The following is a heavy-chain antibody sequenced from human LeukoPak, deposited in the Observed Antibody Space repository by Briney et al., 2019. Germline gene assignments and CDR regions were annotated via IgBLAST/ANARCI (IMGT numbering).Heavy chain of an antibody. Sequence: PSETLSLTCTVSGYSISSGYYWGWIRPPPGKGLEWIGSIYHSGSTYYNPSLKSRATISVDTSKNQFSLKLSSVTAADTAVYYCARDGPITMVRGVIHSNWFDPWGQGTLVTVSS. CDR1: GYSISSGYY. CDR3: ARDGPITMVRGVIHSNWFDP. J-gene: IGHJ5*02. D-gene: IGHD3-10*01. CDR2: IYHSGST. V-gene: IGHV4-38-2*02.